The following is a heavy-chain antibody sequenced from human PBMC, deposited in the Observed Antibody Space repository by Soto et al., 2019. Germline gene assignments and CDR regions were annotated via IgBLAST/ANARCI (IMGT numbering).Heavy chain of an antibody. D-gene: IGHD3-22*01. CDR3: ARQNYYDSSGYPVNYYGMDV. Sequence: RGESLKISCKGSGYSFTSYWISWVRQMPGKGLEWMGRIDPSDSYTNYSPSFQGHVTISADKSISTAYLQWSSLKASDTAMYYCARQNYYDSSGYPVNYYGMDVWGQGTTVTVSS. J-gene: IGHJ6*02. V-gene: IGHV5-10-1*01. CDR2: IDPSDSYT. CDR1: GYSFTSYW.